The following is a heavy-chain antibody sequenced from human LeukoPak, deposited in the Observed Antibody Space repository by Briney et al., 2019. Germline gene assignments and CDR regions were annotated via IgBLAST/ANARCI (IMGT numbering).Heavy chain of an antibody. J-gene: IGHJ4*02. CDR1: GFTFDDYA. Sequence: GGSLRPSCAASGFTFDDYAMHWVRHAPGEGLEWGSGISWNSGSITYADSVKGRFTISRDNAKNSLYLQMNSLRAEDTAVYYCARDKVAGIVGANLDYWGQGTLVTVSS. V-gene: IGHV3-9*01. CDR3: ARDKVAGIVGANLDY. CDR2: ISWNSGSI. D-gene: IGHD1-26*01.